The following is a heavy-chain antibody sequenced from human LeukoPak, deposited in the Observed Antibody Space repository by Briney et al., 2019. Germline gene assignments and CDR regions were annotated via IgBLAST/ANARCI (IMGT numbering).Heavy chain of an antibody. CDR3: AKVFVLRYFGGGAFDI. CDR2: FSSADRT. Sequence: GGSLRLSCAASGFTFSTYAMNWVRQAPGKGLEWVSGFSSADRTYYADSVRGRFTISRDNSKNTLYLQMNSLRAEDTAVYYCAKVFVLRYFGGGAFDIWGQGTMVTVSS. D-gene: IGHD3-9*01. J-gene: IGHJ3*02. CDR1: GFTFSTYA. V-gene: IGHV3-23*01.